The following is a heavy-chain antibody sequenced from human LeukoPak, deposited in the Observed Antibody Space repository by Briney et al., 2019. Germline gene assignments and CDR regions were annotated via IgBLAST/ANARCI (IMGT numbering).Heavy chain of an antibody. V-gene: IGHV3-21*01. J-gene: IGHJ4*02. Sequence: GGSLRLSCAASGFTFSSYAMTWVRQAPGKGLEWVSSISSSSSYIYYADSVKGRFTISRDNAKNSLYLQMNSLRAEDTAVYYCARAGRDGYNYGDYWGQGTLVTVSS. CDR1: GFTFSSYA. CDR3: ARAGRDGYNYGDY. CDR2: ISSSSSYI. D-gene: IGHD5-24*01.